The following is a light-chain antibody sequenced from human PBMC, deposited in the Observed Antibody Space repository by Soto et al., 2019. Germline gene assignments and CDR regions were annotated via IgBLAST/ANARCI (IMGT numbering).Light chain of an antibody. CDR1: SSNIGAGYH. CDR2: GDS. CDR3: NSYTYRSTYV. Sequence: QSVLTQPPSVSGAPGQRVTISCTGSSSNIGAGYHVHWYQQLPGAAPKLLIFGDSNRPSGVPDRFSGSKSGTSASLAITGLQADDEADYYCNSYTYRSTYVFGTGTKLTVL. V-gene: IGLV1-40*01. J-gene: IGLJ1*01.